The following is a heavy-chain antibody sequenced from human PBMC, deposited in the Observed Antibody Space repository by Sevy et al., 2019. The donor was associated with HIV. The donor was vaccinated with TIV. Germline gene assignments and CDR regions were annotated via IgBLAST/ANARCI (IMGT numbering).Heavy chain of an antibody. CDR1: GFMFSNDW. J-gene: IGHJ4*02. CDR3: AVVVVVNDVAFDY. CDR2: IKQDGSEK. D-gene: IGHD2-15*01. Sequence: GGSLRLSCAASGFMFSNDWMSWVRQAPGKGLEWVANIKQDGSEKYYVDSVKGRFSISRDNAKKSLYLQMNSLRAEDTAVYYCAVVVVVNDVAFDYWGQGTLVTVSS. V-gene: IGHV3-7*01.